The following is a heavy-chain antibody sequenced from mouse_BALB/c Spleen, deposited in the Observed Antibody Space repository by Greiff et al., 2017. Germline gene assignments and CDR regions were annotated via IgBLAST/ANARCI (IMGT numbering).Heavy chain of an antibody. D-gene: IGHD1-2*01. CDR1: GFTFSSFG. Sequence: EVMLVESGGGLVQPGGSRKLSCAASGFTFSSFGMHWVRQAPEKGLEWVAYISSGSSTIYYADTVKGRFTISRDNPKNTLFLQMTSLRSEDTAMYYCARELRLRYFDVWGAGTTVTVSS. V-gene: IGHV5-17*02. CDR3: ARELRLRYFDV. J-gene: IGHJ1*01. CDR2: ISSGSSTI.